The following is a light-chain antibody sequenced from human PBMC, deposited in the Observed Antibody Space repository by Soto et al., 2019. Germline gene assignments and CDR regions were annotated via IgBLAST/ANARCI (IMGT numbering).Light chain of an antibody. V-gene: IGLV2-14*01. CDR1: SXDVGGYNY. J-gene: IGLJ1*01. CDR3: SSYTSSRAYV. CDR2: EVS. Sequence: QPALAQPASVSGSPGQSITISCTGTSXDVGGYNYVSWYQQQSGKAPKLMIHEVSNRPSGVSNRFSGSKSGNTASLTISGLQAEDEADYYCSSYTSSRAYVFGIGTKVTVL.